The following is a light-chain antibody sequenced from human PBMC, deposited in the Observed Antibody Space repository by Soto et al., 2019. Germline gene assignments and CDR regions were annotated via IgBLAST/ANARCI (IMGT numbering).Light chain of an antibody. CDR1: QSVSSN. J-gene: IGKJ2*01. Sequence: EIVMTQSPATLSVSPGERATLSCRASQSVSSNFAWYQQKPGQAPRLLIYGASTRATGIPARFSGSGSGTDFTLTISSLQSEDFAVYYCQQYNNWPYTFGQGTKLKIK. V-gene: IGKV3-15*01. CDR2: GAS. CDR3: QQYNNWPYT.